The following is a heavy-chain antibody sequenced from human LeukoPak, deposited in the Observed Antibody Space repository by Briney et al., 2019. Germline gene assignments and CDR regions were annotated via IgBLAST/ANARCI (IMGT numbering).Heavy chain of an antibody. V-gene: IGHV4-38-2*01. Sequence: SETLSLTCAVSGYSISSGYYWGWIRQTPGKGLEWIGSIHHSGSTYYNPSLKSRVTISVDTSKNQFSLKLSSVTAADTAVYYCARLKRITIFGAGGWFDPWGQGTLVTVSS. CDR2: IHHSGST. CDR3: ARLKRITIFGAGGWFDP. J-gene: IGHJ5*02. CDR1: GYSISSGYY. D-gene: IGHD3-3*01.